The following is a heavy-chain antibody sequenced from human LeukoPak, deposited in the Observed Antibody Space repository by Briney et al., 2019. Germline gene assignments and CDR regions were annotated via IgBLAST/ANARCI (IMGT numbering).Heavy chain of an antibody. CDR1: GGSFSGYY. CDR3: ARDTGGGYSCYDC. D-gene: IGHD5-18*01. Sequence: HPSETLSLTCAVYGGSFSGYYWSWIRQPPGKGLEWVANIKQDGSEKYYVDSVKGRFTISRDNAKNSLYLQMNSLRAEDTAVYYCARDTGGGYSCYDCWGQGTLVTVSS. CDR2: IKQDGSEK. V-gene: IGHV3-7*01. J-gene: IGHJ4*02.